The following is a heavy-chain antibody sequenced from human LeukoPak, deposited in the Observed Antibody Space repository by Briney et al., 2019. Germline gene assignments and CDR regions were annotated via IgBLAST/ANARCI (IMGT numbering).Heavy chain of an antibody. CDR1: GGSITAGNQP. CDR2: VYYSGSI. D-gene: IGHD3-16*01. Sequence: SETLSLTYTVSGGSITAGNQPWGWIRQPPGKGVEWLGSVYYSGSIFSATSHKSRVTISGDTSKNQFSLSLSSVTAADTAVYYCARLNPGYVTAPHDSWGQGMLVTVSS. CDR3: ARLNPGYVTAPHDS. V-gene: IGHV4-39*01. J-gene: IGHJ5*01.